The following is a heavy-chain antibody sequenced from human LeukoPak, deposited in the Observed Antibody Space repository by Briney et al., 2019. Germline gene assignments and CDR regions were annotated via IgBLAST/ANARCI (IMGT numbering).Heavy chain of an antibody. CDR2: IIPIFGTA. Sequence: SVKVSCKASGGTFSSYAISWVRQAPGQGLEWMGGIIPIFGTANYAQKFQGRVTITADESTSTAYMELSSLRAEDTALYYCARALPITMIVVVYPGGMDVWGQGTTVTVSS. CDR3: ARALPITMIVVVYPGGMDV. V-gene: IGHV1-69*13. CDR1: GGTFSSYA. D-gene: IGHD3-22*01. J-gene: IGHJ6*02.